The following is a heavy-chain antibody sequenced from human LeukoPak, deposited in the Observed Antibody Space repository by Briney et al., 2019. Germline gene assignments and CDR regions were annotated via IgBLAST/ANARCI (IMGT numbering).Heavy chain of an antibody. V-gene: IGHV6-1*01. CDR1: GDSVSSNSAA. CDR3: ARGIADSSGYYYVDY. CDR2: TYDRSKWYN. D-gene: IGHD3-22*01. J-gene: IGHJ4*02. Sequence: SQTLSVTCGISGDSVSSNSAAWSRKRQSPARGLEWLGRTYDRSKWYNDYAVSVKSRITINPDTSKNQFSLQLNSVTPEDTAVYYCARGIADSSGYYYVDYWGQGTLVTVSS.